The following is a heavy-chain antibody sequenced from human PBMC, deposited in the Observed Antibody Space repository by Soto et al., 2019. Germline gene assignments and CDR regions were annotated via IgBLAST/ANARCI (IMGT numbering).Heavy chain of an antibody. D-gene: IGHD6-19*01. V-gene: IGHV3-48*01. CDR3: ERGSVAGNCFAY. J-gene: IGHJ4*02. CDR1: GFTFSTYS. Sequence: GGSLRLSCAASGFTFSTYSMNWVRQAPGKELEWISYISSSSSIIYYADSVKGRITISRDNAKNSLYLQMNSLRVEDTAVYYCERGSVAGNCFAYWGRGSPDPVSS. CDR2: ISSSSSII.